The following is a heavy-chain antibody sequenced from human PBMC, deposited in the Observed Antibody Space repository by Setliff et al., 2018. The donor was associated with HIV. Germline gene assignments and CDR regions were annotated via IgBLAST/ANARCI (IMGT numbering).Heavy chain of an antibody. CDR1: GGSISSGSYY. CDR3: ARHRDPPGTSWIYYYYYMDL. V-gene: IGHV4-61*02. CDR2: IYTSGST. D-gene: IGHD6-13*01. Sequence: SSETLSLTCTVSGGSISSGSYYWSWIRQPAGKGLEWIGRIYTSGSTNYNPSLKSRVTISLDTSKNQFSLKLSSVTAADTAVYYCARHRDPPGTSWIYYYYYMDLWGEGTTVTVSS. J-gene: IGHJ6*03.